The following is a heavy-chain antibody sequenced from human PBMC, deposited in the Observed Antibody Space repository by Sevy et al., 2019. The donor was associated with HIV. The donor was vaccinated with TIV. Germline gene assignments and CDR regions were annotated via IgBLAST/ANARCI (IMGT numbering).Heavy chain of an antibody. D-gene: IGHD4-17*01. V-gene: IGHV3-30*18. CDR2: ISYDGSNK. Sequence: GGSLRLSCAASGFTFSSYGMHWVRQAPGKGLEWVAVISYDGSNKYYADSVKGRFTISRDNSKNTLYLQMNSLRAEDAAVYYWAKDYGDYTLDYWGQGTLVTVSS. CDR3: AKDYGDYTLDY. J-gene: IGHJ4*02. CDR1: GFTFSSYG.